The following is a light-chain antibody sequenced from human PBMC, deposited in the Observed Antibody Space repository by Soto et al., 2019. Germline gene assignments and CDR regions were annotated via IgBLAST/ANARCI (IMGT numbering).Light chain of an antibody. J-gene: IGLJ2*01. CDR3: GTWDSSLSAVV. V-gene: IGLV1-51*01. CDR2: DNN. Sequence: QSVLTQPPSVSAAPGQKVTISSSGSSSNIDNNYVSWYQQLPGTAPKLLIYDNNKRPSGIPDRFSASKSGTSATLGITGLQTGDEADYYCGTWDSSLSAVVFGGGTKVTVL. CDR1: SSNIDNNY.